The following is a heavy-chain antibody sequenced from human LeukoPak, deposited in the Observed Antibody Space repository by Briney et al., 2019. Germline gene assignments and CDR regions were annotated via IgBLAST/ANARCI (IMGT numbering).Heavy chain of an antibody. Sequence: GGSLRLSCEASGFIFGSFSMSWVRQAPGKGLEWVSGISGSGDGTHYADPVKGRFAISRDNSKTTLYLQMSSLRADDTAVYYCARDTISCSGGTCYENWFDPWGQGTLVTVSS. CDR2: ISGSGDGT. V-gene: IGHV3-23*01. CDR1: GFIFGSFS. J-gene: IGHJ5*02. D-gene: IGHD2-15*01. CDR3: ARDTISCSGGTCYENWFDP.